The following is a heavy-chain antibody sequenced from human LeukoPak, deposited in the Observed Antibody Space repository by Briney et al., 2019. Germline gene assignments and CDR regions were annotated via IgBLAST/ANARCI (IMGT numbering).Heavy chain of an antibody. D-gene: IGHD6-19*01. CDR1: GFTFSSYA. CDR3: ARGPLGSGWYVADWYFGL. CDR2: INHSGST. Sequence: TSGGSLRLSCAASGFTFSSYAMSWVRQAPGKGLEWIGEINHSGSTNYNPSLKSRVTMSIDTSKNQFSLKFKSVTAADTAVYYCARGPLGSGWYVADWYFGLWGRGALVTVSS. J-gene: IGHJ2*01. V-gene: IGHV4-34*01.